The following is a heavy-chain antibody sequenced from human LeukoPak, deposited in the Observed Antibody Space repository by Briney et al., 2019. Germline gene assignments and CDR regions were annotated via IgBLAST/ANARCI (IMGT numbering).Heavy chain of an antibody. J-gene: IGHJ4*02. D-gene: IGHD2-2*01. CDR3: ARLPAYCSSTSCYYDY. CDR2: INGDGRNI. CDR1: GFTFSSYW. V-gene: IGHV3-74*01. Sequence: GGSLRLSCVASGFTFSSYWMHWVRQDPRKGLVWVSRINGDGRNINYADSVRGRFTISRDNAKNTLYLQMNTLRVEDTAVYYCARLPAYCSSTSCYYDYWGQGTLVTVSS.